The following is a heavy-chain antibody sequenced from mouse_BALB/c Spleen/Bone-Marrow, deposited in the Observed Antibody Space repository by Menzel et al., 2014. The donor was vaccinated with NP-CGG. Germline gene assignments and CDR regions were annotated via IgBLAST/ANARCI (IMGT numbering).Heavy chain of an antibody. J-gene: IGHJ4*01. CDR1: GYTFTDYE. D-gene: IGHD4-1*01. CDR3: ANWGYYAMDY. Sequence: VQLQQSGAELVRPGASVTLSCKASGYTFTDYEMNWVKQTPVHGLEWIGTLDPETGGTAYNQKFKDMATLTADKSSTTAYMELRSLTSEDSAVYYCANWGYYAMDYWGQGISVTVSS. CDR2: LDPETGGT. V-gene: IGHV1-15*01.